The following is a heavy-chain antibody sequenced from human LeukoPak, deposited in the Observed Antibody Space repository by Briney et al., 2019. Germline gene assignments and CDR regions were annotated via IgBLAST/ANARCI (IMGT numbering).Heavy chain of an antibody. CDR3: ASLYYDFWSGYRAWFDP. Sequence: GASVKVSCKASGYTFTGYYIHWVRQAPGQGLEWMGRINPNSGGTNYAQKFQGRVTMTRDTSISTAYMELSRLRSDDTAVYYCASLYYDFWSGYRAWFDPWGQGTLVTVSS. J-gene: IGHJ5*02. V-gene: IGHV1-2*06. D-gene: IGHD3-3*01. CDR2: INPNSGGT. CDR1: GYTFTGYY.